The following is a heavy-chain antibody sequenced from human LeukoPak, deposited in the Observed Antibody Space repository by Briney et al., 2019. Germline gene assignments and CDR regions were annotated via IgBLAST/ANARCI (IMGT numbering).Heavy chain of an antibody. CDR2: INQDGSEK. D-gene: IGHD6-19*01. CDR1: GFILSNYW. Sequence: GGSLRLSCAASGFILSNYWMGWVRRAPGKGLEWVANINQDGSEKHYVDFLKGRFTISRDNANNSLYLEMNNLSAEDTAVYYCARYYSSGGGTRDAFDIWGQGTMVTVSS. CDR3: ARYYSSGGGTRDAFDI. J-gene: IGHJ3*02. V-gene: IGHV3-7*01.